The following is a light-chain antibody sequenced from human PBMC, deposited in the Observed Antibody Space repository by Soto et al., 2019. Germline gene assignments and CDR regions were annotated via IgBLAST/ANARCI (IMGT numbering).Light chain of an antibody. CDR3: ATWESSLTAVV. Sequence: QSLLTQPPSLSAAPGQKVTISCSGSNSNIGIHYVSWYQHLPGVAPELLIYDNNKRPSGIPDRFSGSKSGTSATLDITGLQTGDEADYYCATWESSLTAVVFGGGTKLTVL. CDR1: NSNIGIHY. V-gene: IGLV1-51*01. CDR2: DNN. J-gene: IGLJ2*01.